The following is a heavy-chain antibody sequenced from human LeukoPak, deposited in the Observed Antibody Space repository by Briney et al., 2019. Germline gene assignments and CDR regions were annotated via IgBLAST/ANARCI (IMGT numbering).Heavy chain of an antibody. CDR3: ARRYCSSTSCYARYYYMDV. D-gene: IGHD2-2*01. J-gene: IGHJ6*03. CDR1: GGSFSGYY. Sequence: PSETLSLTCAVYGGSFSGYYWSWIRQPPGKGLEWVGEINHSGSTNYNPSLKSRVTISVDTSKNQFSLKLSSVTAADTAVYYCARRYCSSTSCYARYYYMDVWGKGTTVTVSS. V-gene: IGHV4-34*01. CDR2: INHSGST.